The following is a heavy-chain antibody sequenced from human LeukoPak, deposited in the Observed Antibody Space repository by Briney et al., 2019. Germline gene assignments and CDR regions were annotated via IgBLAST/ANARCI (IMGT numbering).Heavy chain of an antibody. CDR1: GFTFTNFD. CDR2: IRYDGNIG. V-gene: IGHV3-30*02. Sequence: PGGSLRLSCAASGFTFTNFDMHWVRQAPGKGLDWVAFIRYDGNIGFYADSVQVRFTISRDNSKNTLDLQMNSLRTEDTAVYYCVKESLEGDTWGQGTLVTVSS. D-gene: IGHD1-1*01. CDR3: VKESLEGDT. J-gene: IGHJ5*02.